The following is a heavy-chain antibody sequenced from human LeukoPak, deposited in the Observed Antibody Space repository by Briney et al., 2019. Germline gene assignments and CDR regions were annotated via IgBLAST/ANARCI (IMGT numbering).Heavy chain of an antibody. CDR3: ARHISSRVFDY. CDR1: GGSITNNNYY. J-gene: IGHJ4*02. V-gene: IGHV4-39*01. CDR2: INYSGTT. Sequence: SVTLSLTCIVSGGSITNNNYYWGWVRQPPGKGLEWIGSINYSGTTYNNPSLKSRVTIFVDTSKNRFSLKLSSVAAADTAVYYCARHISSRVFDYWGQGTLVTVSS. D-gene: IGHD3-10*01.